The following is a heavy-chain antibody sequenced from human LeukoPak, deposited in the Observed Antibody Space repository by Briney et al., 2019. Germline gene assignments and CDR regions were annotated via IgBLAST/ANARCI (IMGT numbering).Heavy chain of an antibody. CDR2: ILYSGNT. J-gene: IGHJ4*02. CDR1: GGSVSSGSYY. V-gene: IGHV4-61*01. Sequence: PSETLSLTCTVSGGSVSSGSYYWSWIRQPPGKGLEWIGYILYSGNTNYNPSLKSRVTISVDTSKNQFSLRLSSVTTADTAMYYCARDDGLRLGGYFDYWGQGTLVTVSS. CDR3: ARDDGLRLGGYFDY. D-gene: IGHD3-16*01.